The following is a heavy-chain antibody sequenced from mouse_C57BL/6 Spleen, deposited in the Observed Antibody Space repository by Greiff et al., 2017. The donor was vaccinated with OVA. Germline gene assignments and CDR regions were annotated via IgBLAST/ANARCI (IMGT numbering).Heavy chain of an antibody. D-gene: IGHD1-1*01. J-gene: IGHJ1*03. V-gene: IGHV1-22*01. Sequence: EVQLQQSGPELVKPGASVKMSCKASGYTFTDYNMHWVKQSHGKSLEWIGYINPNNGGTSYNQKFKGKATLTVNKSSSTAYMELRSLTSEDSAVYYCARKNYGSSYGGYFDVWGTGTTVTVSS. CDR2: INPNNGGT. CDR3: ARKNYGSSYGGYFDV. CDR1: GYTFTDYN.